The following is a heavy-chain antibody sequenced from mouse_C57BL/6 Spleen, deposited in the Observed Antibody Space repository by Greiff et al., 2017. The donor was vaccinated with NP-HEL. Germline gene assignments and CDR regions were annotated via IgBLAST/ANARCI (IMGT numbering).Heavy chain of an antibody. CDR2: ISSGGSYT. Sequence: EVKLVESGGDLVKPGGSLKLSCAASGFTFSSYGMSWVRQTPDKRLEWVATISSGGSYTYYPDSVKGRFTISRDKAKNTLYLQMSKLKSEDTAMYYCARHYDYDDYWGQGTTLTVSS. D-gene: IGHD2-4*01. CDR1: GFTFSSYG. CDR3: ARHYDYDDY. J-gene: IGHJ2*01. V-gene: IGHV5-6*01.